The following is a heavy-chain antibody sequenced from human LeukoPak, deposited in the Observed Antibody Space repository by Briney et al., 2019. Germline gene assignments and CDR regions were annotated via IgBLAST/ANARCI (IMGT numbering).Heavy chain of an antibody. Sequence: GGSLRLSCAASGFTFSSYSMNWVRQAPGKGLEWVGRIKSKTDGGTTDYAAPVKGRFTISRDDSKNALYVQMNSLKTEDTAVYYCTTDAAIAVAPDAFDIWGQGTMVTVSS. D-gene: IGHD6-19*01. CDR1: GFTFSSYS. CDR2: IKSKTDGGTT. CDR3: TTDAAIAVAPDAFDI. J-gene: IGHJ3*02. V-gene: IGHV3-15*01.